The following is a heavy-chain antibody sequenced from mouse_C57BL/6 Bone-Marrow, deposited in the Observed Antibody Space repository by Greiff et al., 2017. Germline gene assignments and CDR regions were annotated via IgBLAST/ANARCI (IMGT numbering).Heavy chain of an antibody. D-gene: IGHD1-1*01. CDR1: GYAFSSSW. CDR2: IYPGDGDT. V-gene: IGHV1-82*01. CDR3: ARSRYYGSSPSV. J-gene: IGHJ1*03. Sequence: QVQLQESGPELVKPGASVKISCKASGYAFSSSWMHWVKQRPGKGLEWIGRIYPGDGDTNYNGKFKGKATLTADKSSSTAYMQLSSLTSEDSAVYFCARSRYYGSSPSVWGTGTTVTVSS.